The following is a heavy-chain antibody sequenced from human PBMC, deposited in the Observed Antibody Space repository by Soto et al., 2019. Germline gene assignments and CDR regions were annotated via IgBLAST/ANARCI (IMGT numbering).Heavy chain of an antibody. V-gene: IGHV3-74*01. CDR3: ARAIPGTGDFDI. D-gene: IGHD2-8*02. CDR2: SNSDESST. Sequence: GGSLRLSCAASGFTFSSHWMHWVRQAPGKGLVWVSRSNSDESSTSYADSVKGRFTISRDNAKNMLYLQMNSLRAEDTAIYYCARAIPGTGDFDIWGRGTMVTVSS. CDR1: GFTFSSHW. J-gene: IGHJ3*02.